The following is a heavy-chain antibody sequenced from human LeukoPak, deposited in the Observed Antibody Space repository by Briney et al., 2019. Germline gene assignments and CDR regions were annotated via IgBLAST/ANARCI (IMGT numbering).Heavy chain of an antibody. Sequence: GGSLRLSCAASGFTFSSYWMSWVRQAPGKGLEWVANIKQDGSEKYYVDSVKGRFTISRDNAKNSLYLQMNSLRAGDTAVYYCARGTPYCSGGSCYYYWGQGTLVTVSS. CDR2: IKQDGSEK. J-gene: IGHJ4*02. CDR1: GFTFSSYW. CDR3: ARGTPYCSGGSCYYY. D-gene: IGHD2-15*01. V-gene: IGHV3-7*01.